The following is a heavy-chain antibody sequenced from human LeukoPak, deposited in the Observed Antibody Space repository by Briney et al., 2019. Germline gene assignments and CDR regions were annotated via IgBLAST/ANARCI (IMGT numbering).Heavy chain of an antibody. CDR3: ARQRRGYNYGPLPFDY. Sequence: PGGSLRLSCSASGFAFSTSDMNWVRQAPGKGLEWIGEINHSGSTNYNPSLKSRVTISVDTSKNQFSLKLSSVTAADTAVYYCARQRRGYNYGPLPFDYWGQGTLVTVSS. CDR2: INHSGST. V-gene: IGHV4-34*01. D-gene: IGHD5-18*01. CDR1: GFAFSTSD. J-gene: IGHJ4*02.